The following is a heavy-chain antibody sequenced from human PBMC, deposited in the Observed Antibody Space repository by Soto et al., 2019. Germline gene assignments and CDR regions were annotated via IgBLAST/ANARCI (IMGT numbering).Heavy chain of an antibody. CDR3: GRGRSGQIVVFY. J-gene: IGHJ4*02. CDR2: IGPETGAT. D-gene: IGHD1-26*01. Sequence: ASVKVSCKASGYTFTGHYIHWVRQAPEQGPEWMGEIGPETGATRYAQKLQGRVTMTRDMSITTVYMELNNLSPDDTAVYYCGRGRSGQIVVFYWGQGTPVTVSS. V-gene: IGHV1-2*02. CDR1: GYTFTGHY.